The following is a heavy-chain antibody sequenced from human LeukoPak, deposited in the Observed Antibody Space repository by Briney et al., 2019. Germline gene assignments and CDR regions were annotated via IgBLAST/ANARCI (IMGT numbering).Heavy chain of an antibody. V-gene: IGHV4-59*01. J-gene: IGHJ5*02. CDR3: ARAIAVAGLAWFDP. D-gene: IGHD6-19*01. Sequence: SETLSLTCTVSGGSISSYYRSWIRQPPGKGLEWIGYIYYSGSTNYNPSLKSRVTISVDTSKNQFSLKLSSVTAADTAVYYCARAIAVAGLAWFDPWGQGTLVTVSS. CDR2: IYYSGST. CDR1: GGSISSYY.